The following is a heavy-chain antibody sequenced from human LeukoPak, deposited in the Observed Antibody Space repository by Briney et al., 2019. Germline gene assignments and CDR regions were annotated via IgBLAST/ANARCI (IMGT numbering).Heavy chain of an antibody. CDR1: GFTFSSYA. CDR2: ISGSGGST. Sequence: GGSLRLSCAASGFTFSSYAMSWVRQAPGKGLEWVSAISGSGGSTYYADSVKGRFTISRDNSKNTLYLQMNSLKAEDTAVYYCAKDAHWDSSGYYWSPGAFDIWGQGTMVTVSS. J-gene: IGHJ3*02. D-gene: IGHD3-22*01. CDR3: AKDAHWDSSGYYWSPGAFDI. V-gene: IGHV3-23*01.